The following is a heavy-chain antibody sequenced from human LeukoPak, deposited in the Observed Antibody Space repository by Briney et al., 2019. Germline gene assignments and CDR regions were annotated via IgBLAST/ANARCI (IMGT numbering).Heavy chain of an antibody. CDR1: KFTFSGYW. D-gene: IGHD2-2*01. CDR2: IKQDGSEK. J-gene: IGHJ4*02. Sequence: PGGSLRLSCAASKFTFSGYWMNWVRQAPGKGLEWVANIKQDGSEKYYVDSVKGRFTISRDNAKNSLYLQINSLRAEDTAVYYCARVGWINVVVPAATPFDYWGQGTLVTVSS. V-gene: IGHV3-7*01. CDR3: ARVGWINVVVPAATPFDY.